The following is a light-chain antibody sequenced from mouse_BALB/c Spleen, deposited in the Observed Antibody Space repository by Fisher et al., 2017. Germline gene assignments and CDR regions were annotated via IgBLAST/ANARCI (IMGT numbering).Light chain of an antibody. Sequence: IVMTQSTAIMSASPGERVTMTCSASSSVSSSYLYWYQQKSGSSPKLWIYSISNLASGVPARFSGSGSGTSYSLTISSMEAEDAATYYCQQRSSYPFTFGGGTKLEIK. V-gene: IGKV4-79*01. CDR2: SIS. CDR3: QQRSSYPFT. CDR1: SSVSSSY. J-gene: IGKJ2*01.